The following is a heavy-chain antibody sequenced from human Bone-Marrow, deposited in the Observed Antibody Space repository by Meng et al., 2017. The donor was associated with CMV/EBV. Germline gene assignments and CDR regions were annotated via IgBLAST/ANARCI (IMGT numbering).Heavy chain of an antibody. CDR3: ASSSTTTYYYYGLDV. J-gene: IGHJ6*02. Sequence: SETLSLTCAVYGGSFSGYYWSWIRQPPGKGLEWIGEINHSGSTNYNPSLKSRVTISVDTSKNQFSLKLSSVTAADTAVYYCASSSTTTYYYYGLDVWGHGTKVTVS. CDR1: GGSFSGYY. CDR2: INHSGST. D-gene: IGHD1-26*01. V-gene: IGHV4-34*01.